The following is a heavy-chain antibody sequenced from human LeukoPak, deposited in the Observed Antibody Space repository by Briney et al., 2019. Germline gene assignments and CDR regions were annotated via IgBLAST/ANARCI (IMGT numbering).Heavy chain of an antibody. D-gene: IGHD6-19*01. J-gene: IGHJ5*02. CDR1: GYTFTSYD. CDR3: ARGRGSGHKEDWFDP. Sequence: ASVKVSCKASGYTFTSYDINWVRQATGQGLEWMGWMNPNSGNAGYAQKFQGRVTMTRNSSISTAYMELSSLRSEDTAVYYCARGRGSGHKEDWFDPWGQGTLVTVSS. CDR2: MNPNSGNA. V-gene: IGHV1-8*01.